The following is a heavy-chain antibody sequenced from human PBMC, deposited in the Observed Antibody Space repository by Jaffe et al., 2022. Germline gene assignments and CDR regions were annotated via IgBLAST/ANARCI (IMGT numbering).Heavy chain of an antibody. CDR3: ARVFWGARDDRYFDL. Sequence: QVQLQESGPGLVKPSETLSLTCTVSGGSVSSGSYYWSWIRQPPGKGLEWIGYIYYSGSTNYNPSLKSRVTISVDTSKNQFSLKLSSVTAADTAVYYCARVFWGARDDRYFDLWGRGTLVTVSS. CDR2: IYYSGST. D-gene: IGHD3-16*01. J-gene: IGHJ2*01. CDR1: GGSVSSGSYY. V-gene: IGHV4-61*01.